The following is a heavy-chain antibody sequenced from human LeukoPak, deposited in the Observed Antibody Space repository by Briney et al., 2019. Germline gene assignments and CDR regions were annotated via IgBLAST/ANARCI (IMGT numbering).Heavy chain of an antibody. V-gene: IGHV4-31*03. J-gene: IGHJ3*02. D-gene: IGHD4-17*01. CDR3: ARDPVRDAFDI. CDR2: IYYSGST. CDR1: GGSISSGGYY. Sequence: SETLSLTCTVPGGSISSGGYYWSWIRQHPGKGLEWIGYIYYSGSTYYNPSLKSRVTISVDTSKNQFSLKLSSVTAADTAVYYCARDPVRDAFDIWGQGTMVTVSS.